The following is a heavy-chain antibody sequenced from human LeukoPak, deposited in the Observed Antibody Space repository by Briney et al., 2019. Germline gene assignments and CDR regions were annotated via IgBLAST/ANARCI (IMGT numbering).Heavy chain of an antibody. CDR3: ARYIKGLYSSGIDC. Sequence: GGSLRLSCAASGFTFSSYSMNWVRQAPGKGLEWVSSISSSSSYIYYADSVKGRFTISRDNAKNSLYLQMNSLRAEDTAVYYCARYIKGLYSSGIDCWGQGTLVTVSS. J-gene: IGHJ4*02. CDR1: GFTFSSYS. D-gene: IGHD6-19*01. V-gene: IGHV3-21*04. CDR2: ISSSSSYI.